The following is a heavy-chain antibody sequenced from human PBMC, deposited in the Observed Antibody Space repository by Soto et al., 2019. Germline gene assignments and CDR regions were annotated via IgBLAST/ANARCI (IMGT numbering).Heavy chain of an antibody. CDR2: INAGNGRE. CDR1: GYTFTSYT. D-gene: IGHD3-10*01. Sequence: QDQLEQSGAEVKKPGASVKVSCKTSGYTFTSYTLHWVRQAPGQGLEWMGWINAGNGREKYSQRFQDRVSLSTDKSAPTAYMELRSLRSEDTAMYYCARGGGWVGEASFDSWGQGTLVTVSS. J-gene: IGHJ4*02. CDR3: ARGGGWVGEASFDS. V-gene: IGHV1-3*01.